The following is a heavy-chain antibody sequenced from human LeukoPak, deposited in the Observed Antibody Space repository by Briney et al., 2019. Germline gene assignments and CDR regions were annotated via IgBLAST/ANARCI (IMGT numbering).Heavy chain of an antibody. V-gene: IGHV4-38-2*02. CDR1: GYSISSGCY. D-gene: IGHD5-12*01. J-gene: IGHJ4*02. CDR3: ARQPARLPLDY. CDR2: IYHSGTT. Sequence: SETLSLTCTVSGYSISSGCYWGWIRQPPGKGLEGIGNIYHSGTTYYNPSLKSRVTISVDTSKDQFSLELGSVTAADTAVYYCARQPARLPLDYWGQATLVTVSS.